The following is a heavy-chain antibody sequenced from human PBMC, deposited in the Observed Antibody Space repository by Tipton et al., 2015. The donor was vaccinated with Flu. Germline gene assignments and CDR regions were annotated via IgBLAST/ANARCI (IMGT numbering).Heavy chain of an antibody. CDR3: ARTGDGDYSPIYYFDH. D-gene: IGHD4-17*01. CDR2: ISSSGTAI. Sequence: SLRLSCAVSGFPFSSYSINWVRQAPGKGLEWISYISSSGTAIYYADSVKGRFTISRDNAKNSLYLQMNSLRAEDTAVYYCARTGDGDYSPIYYFDHWGQGTQVTVSS. J-gene: IGHJ4*02. V-gene: IGHV3-48*04. CDR1: GFPFSSYS.